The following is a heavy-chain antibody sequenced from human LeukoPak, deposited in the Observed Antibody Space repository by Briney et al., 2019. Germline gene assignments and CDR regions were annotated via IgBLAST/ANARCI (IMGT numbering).Heavy chain of an antibody. J-gene: IGHJ4*02. CDR3: ARMFRPGDSGPFDY. V-gene: IGHV2-70*11. CDR2: IDWDDDK. Sequence: SGPALVKPTQTLTLTCTFSGFSLSTSGMCVSWIRQPPGKALEWFARIDWDDDKYYSTSLKTRLTISKDTSKNQVVLTMTNMDPVDTATYYCARMFRPGDSGPFDYWGQGTLVTVSS. D-gene: IGHD1-26*01. CDR1: GFSLSTSGMC.